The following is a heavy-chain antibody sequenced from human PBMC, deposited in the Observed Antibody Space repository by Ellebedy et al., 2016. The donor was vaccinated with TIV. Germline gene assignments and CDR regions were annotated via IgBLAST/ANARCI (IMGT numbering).Heavy chain of an antibody. V-gene: IGHV3-33*01. D-gene: IGHD3-10*01. CDR2: IWYDGSNK. J-gene: IGHJ3*02. Sequence: GGSLRLSCAASGFTFSSYGMHWVRQAPGKGLEWVAVIWYDGSNKYYADSVKGRFTISRDNSKNTLDLQMNSLRAEDTAVYYCAREMTMVRGNLAFDIWGQGTMVTVSS. CDR1: GFTFSSYG. CDR3: AREMTMVRGNLAFDI.